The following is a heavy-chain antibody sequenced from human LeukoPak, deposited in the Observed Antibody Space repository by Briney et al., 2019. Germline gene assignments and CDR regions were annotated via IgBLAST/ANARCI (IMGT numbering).Heavy chain of an antibody. CDR1: GFTFSSYW. CDR2: INQDGGQK. CDR3: ARHNPLWGY. J-gene: IGHJ4*02. Sequence: PGGSLRLSCAASGFTFSSYWMSRVRQAPGKGLEWVANINQDGGQKYYVDSVKGRFTISRDNAKNSLHLQMNSLRAEDTALYYCARHNPLWGYWGQGTLVTVSS. V-gene: IGHV3-7*04. D-gene: IGHD1-14*01.